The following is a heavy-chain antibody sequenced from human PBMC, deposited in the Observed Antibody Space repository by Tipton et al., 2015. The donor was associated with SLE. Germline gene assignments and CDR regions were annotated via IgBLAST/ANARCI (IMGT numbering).Heavy chain of an antibody. D-gene: IGHD6-13*01. Sequence: TLSLTCTVSGGPINSRSYYWGWIRQPPGKGLEWIASLCNSGSTNYNPSLKSRVTISLDTSKNQFSLRLSSVTAADTAVYYCARGLSGYSSSWFYYYYGMDVWGQGTTVTVSS. CDR1: GGPINSRSYY. J-gene: IGHJ6*02. V-gene: IGHV4-39*07. CDR3: ARGLSGYSSSWFYYYYGMDV. CDR2: LCNSGST.